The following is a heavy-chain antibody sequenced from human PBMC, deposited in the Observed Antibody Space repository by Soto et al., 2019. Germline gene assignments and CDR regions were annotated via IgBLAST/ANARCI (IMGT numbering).Heavy chain of an antibody. CDR2: ISTNGRRT. D-gene: IGHD3-22*01. J-gene: IGHJ4*02. Sequence: GGSLILSCSASTFTCRYHSMHWVRQAPGKGLEYVSAISTNGRRTYYADSVKGRFTISRDNSKNILYLQMSGLRAEDTAVYYCVRDKYYENYFDYWGQGTLVTVSS. CDR1: TFTCRYHS. CDR3: VRDKYYENYFDY. V-gene: IGHV3-64D*08.